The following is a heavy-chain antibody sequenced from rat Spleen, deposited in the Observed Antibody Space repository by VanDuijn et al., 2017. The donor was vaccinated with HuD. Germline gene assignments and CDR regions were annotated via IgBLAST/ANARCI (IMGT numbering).Heavy chain of an antibody. Sequence: EVQLVESGGGLEQPGGSLKLSCAASGFTFSDYNMAWVRQAPGKGLEWVASITNTGGSTYYPDSVKGRFTISRDNAKSTLYLQMNSLRSEDTATYYCTRSALKYYGYTPYVMDAWGQGASVTVSS. CDR1: GFTFSDYN. V-gene: IGHV5S23*01. D-gene: IGHD1-9*01. CDR2: ITNTGGST. J-gene: IGHJ4*01. CDR3: TRSALKYYGYTPYVMDA.